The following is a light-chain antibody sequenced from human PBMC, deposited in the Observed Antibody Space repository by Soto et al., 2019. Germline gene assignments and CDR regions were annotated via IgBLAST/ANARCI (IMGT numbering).Light chain of an antibody. CDR2: DNN. V-gene: IGLV1-51*01. CDR1: RSNIENNY. J-gene: IGLJ3*02. Sequence: QSVLTQPPSVSAAPGQMVAISCSGSRSNIENNYVSWYQQLPGTAPKLLIYDNNKRPSGIPDRFSGSKSGPSATLAITGLQTGDEADYYCGTWDDSLSGWVFGGGTKLTVL. CDR3: GTWDDSLSGWV.